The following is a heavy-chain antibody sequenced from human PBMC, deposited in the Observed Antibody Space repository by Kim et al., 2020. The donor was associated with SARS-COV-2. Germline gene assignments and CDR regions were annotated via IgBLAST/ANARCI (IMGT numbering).Heavy chain of an antibody. CDR1: GFTFSSYS. V-gene: IGHV3-48*04. Sequence: GGSLRLSCAASGFTFSSYSMNWVRQAPGKGLEWVSYISSSSSTIYYADSVKGRFTISRDNAKNSLYLQMNSLRAEDTAVYYCARDAPALRARAGMDVWGQGTTVTVSS. CDR3: ARDAPALRARAGMDV. CDR2: ISSSSSTI. D-gene: IGHD6-6*01. J-gene: IGHJ6*02.